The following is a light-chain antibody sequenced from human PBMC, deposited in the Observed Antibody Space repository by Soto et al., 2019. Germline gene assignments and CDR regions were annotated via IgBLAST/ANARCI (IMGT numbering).Light chain of an antibody. CDR1: QSVSSY. J-gene: IGKJ5*01. CDR2: DAS. Sequence: IVLTQSPATLSLSPGERATLSCRASQSVSSYFAWYQQKPGQGPRLLIYDASNRATGIPARFSGSGSGTGSALTISSLDPEDFEVDYCQRRSNGPPLTFGQGTRLEIK. CDR3: QRRSNGPPLT. V-gene: IGKV3-11*01.